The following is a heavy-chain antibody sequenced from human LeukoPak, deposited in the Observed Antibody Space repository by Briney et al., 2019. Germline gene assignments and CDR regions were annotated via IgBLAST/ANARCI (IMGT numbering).Heavy chain of an antibody. V-gene: IGHV4-39*01. CDR1: GGSISSSNYY. Sequence: PSETLSLTCTVSGGSISSSNYYWGWIRQPPGKGLEWIGGIYYSGSTHYNPSLKSRVTISVDTSKNQFSLKLSSVTAADTAVYYCARNESVVVVAPATLRYNYFDPWGQGTLVTVSS. J-gene: IGHJ5*02. CDR3: ARNESVVVVAPATLRYNYFDP. CDR2: IYYSGST. D-gene: IGHD2-15*01.